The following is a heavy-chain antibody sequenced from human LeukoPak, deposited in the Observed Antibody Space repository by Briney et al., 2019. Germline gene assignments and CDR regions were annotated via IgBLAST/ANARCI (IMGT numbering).Heavy chain of an antibody. CDR3: ARDFWDIGTYYGMDV. V-gene: IGHV3-53*01. Sequence: GGSLRLSCAASGFTVDSNYLSWVRQAPGKGLEWVSVIYSGGSTYYAGSVKGRFTISRDNSKNTLYLQMNSLRAEDTAVYYCARDFWDIGTYYGMDVWGQGTTVTVSS. CDR1: GFTVDSNY. D-gene: IGHD2-15*01. J-gene: IGHJ6*02. CDR2: IYSGGST.